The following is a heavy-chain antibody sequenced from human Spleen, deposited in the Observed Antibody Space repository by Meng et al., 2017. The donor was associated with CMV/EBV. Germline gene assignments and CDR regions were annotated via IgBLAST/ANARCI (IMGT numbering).Heavy chain of an antibody. CDR2: IYAGGRT. CDR3: ARGDSGSSAPLDS. V-gene: IGHV3-53*01. CDR1: GFPVSTNY. J-gene: IGHJ4*02. D-gene: IGHD1-26*01. Sequence: CAASGFPVSTNYMSWVRQAPGKGLEWVSVIYAGGRTFYADSVKGRFIVSRDDSTNTVFLQVNSLRAEDTAVYFCARGDSGSSAPLDSWGQGTLVTVSS.